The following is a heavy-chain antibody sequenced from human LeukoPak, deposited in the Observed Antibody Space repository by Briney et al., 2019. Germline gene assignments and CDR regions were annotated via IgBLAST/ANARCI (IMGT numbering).Heavy chain of an antibody. CDR3: ARGETGYSSGWDEY. V-gene: IGHV7-4-1*02. D-gene: IGHD6-19*01. CDR2: INTNTGNP. Sequence: ASVKVSCKASGYIFTSYGMNWVRQAPGQGLEWMGWINTNTGNPTYAQGFTGRCVFSLDTSVSTAYLQISSLKAEDTAVYYCARGETGYSSGWDEYWGQGTLVTVSS. CDR1: GYIFTSYG. J-gene: IGHJ4*02.